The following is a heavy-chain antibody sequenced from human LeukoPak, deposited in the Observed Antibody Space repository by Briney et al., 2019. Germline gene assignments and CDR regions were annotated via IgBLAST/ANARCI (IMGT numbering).Heavy chain of an antibody. V-gene: IGHV3-23*01. D-gene: IGHD1-1*01. J-gene: IGHJ4*02. Sequence: GGSLRLSCAASGFRINNFVLSWVRQSPGKGLEWVSYIDGTCDSTNYADSVKGRFHISRDNSKNTLYLQMKSLRAEDTAVYYFARDHLSRTATGISLVDWGQGTLVTVSS. CDR2: IDGTCDST. CDR3: ARDHLSRTATGISLVD. CDR1: GFRINNFV.